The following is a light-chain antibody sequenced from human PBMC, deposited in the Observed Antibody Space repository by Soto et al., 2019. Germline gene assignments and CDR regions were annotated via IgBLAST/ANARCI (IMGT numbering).Light chain of an antibody. V-gene: IGLV2-14*01. CDR3: SSYTGSSTLV. Sequence: SVLTQPASVSGSPGQSITISCTGTSSDVGGYNYVSWYQQHPGKAPKLMIYEVSNRPSGVSNRFSGSKSGNTASLTISGLQADDEADYYCSSYTGSSTLVFGGGTKVTVL. CDR2: EVS. J-gene: IGLJ3*02. CDR1: SSDVGGYNY.